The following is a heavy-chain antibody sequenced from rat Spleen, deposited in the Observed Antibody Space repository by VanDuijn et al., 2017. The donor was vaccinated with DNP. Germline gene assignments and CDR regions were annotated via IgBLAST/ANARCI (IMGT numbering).Heavy chain of an antibody. J-gene: IGHJ3*01. D-gene: IGHD1-1*01. CDR1: GYSITSNY. CDR2: ISYSGYT. CDR3: ARWDHYIGFAY. V-gene: IGHV3-1*01. Sequence: EVQLQESGPGLVKPSQSLSLTCSVTGYSITSNYWAWIRKFPGNKMEWMGYISYSGYTGYNPSLKSRISITRDTSKNQFFLQLNSVTTEDTATYYCARWDHYIGFAYWGQGTLVTVSS.